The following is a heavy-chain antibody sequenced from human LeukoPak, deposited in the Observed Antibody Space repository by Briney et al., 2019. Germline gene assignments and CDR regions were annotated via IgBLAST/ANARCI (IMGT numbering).Heavy chain of an antibody. V-gene: IGHV4-4*07. D-gene: IGHD6-19*01. Sequence: SETLSLTCTVSGGSISSYYWSWIRQPAGKGLEWIGRIYTSGSTNYNPSLKSRVTISVDTSKNQFSLKLSSVTAADTAVHYCARGLYSGGWYPIQYYYYYMDVWGKGTTVTISS. CDR2: IYTSGST. CDR1: GGSISSYY. CDR3: ARGLYSGGWYPIQYYYYYMDV. J-gene: IGHJ6*03.